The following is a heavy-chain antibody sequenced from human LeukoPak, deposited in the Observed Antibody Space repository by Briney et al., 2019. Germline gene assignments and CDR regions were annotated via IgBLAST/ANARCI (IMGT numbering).Heavy chain of an antibody. J-gene: IGHJ4*02. D-gene: IGHD3-22*01. V-gene: IGHV1-69*05. CDR2: IIPIFGTA. CDR1: GYTFTAYY. CDR3: ARDRGTCYYDSSGYYSFDY. Sequence: GASVKVSCKASGYTFTAYYIHWVRQAPGQGLEWMGRIIPIFGTANYAQKFQGRVTITTDESTSTAYMELSSLRSEDTAVYYCARDRGTCYYDSSGYYSFDYWGQGTLVTVSS.